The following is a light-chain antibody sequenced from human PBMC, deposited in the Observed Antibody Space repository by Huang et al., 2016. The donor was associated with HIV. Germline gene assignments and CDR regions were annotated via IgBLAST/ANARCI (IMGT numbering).Light chain of an antibody. CDR2: DAS. CDR1: QSVDSH. CDR3: QQRSNWPQT. J-gene: IGKJ2*01. Sequence: EIVLAQSPATLSLYTGEGATLPCRDSQSVDSHLAWYQQKPGQAPRLLIHDASNMATGGPARFSGSGSVTDVTLTSNSLEPEDFAFYYCQQRSNWPQTFGQGTILEIK. V-gene: IGKV3-11*01.